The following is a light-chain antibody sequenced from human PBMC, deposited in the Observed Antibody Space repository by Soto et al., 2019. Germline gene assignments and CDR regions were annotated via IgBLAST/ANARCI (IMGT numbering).Light chain of an antibody. CDR3: QQFDIFPWT. Sequence: EIVLAQSPDTLSLSPGERATLSCRASQSVSSYLAWYQQLPGQAPRLLIRGTSRRATGIPDRFSGSGSGTDFTLTITGLEPEDFAVYYCQQFDIFPWTFGQGTKVDIK. J-gene: IGKJ1*01. CDR1: QSVSSY. CDR2: GTS. V-gene: IGKV3-20*01.